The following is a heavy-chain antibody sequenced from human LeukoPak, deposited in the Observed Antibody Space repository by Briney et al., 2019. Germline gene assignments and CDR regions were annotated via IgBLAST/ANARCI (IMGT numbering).Heavy chain of an antibody. CDR1: GGSISSGGYS. CDR3: ARLRSGSLDY. D-gene: IGHD1-26*01. CDR2: IYHSGST. V-gene: IGHV4-30-2*01. J-gene: IGHJ4*02. Sequence: PSQTLSLTCAVSGGSISSGGYSWSWIRQPPGKGLEWIGYIYHSGSTYYNPSLKSRVTISVDRSKNQSSLKLSSVTAADTAVYYCARLRSGSLDYWGQGTLVTVSS.